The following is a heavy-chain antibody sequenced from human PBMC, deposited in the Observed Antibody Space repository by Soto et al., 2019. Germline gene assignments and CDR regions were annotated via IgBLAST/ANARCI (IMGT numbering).Heavy chain of an antibody. Sequence: QVQLVESGGGVVQPGRSLRLSCAASGFTFSSYGMHWVRQAPGKGLEWVAVIWYDGSNKYYADSVKGRFTISRDNSKNTLYLQMNSLRAEDTAVYYCARDRTRKWFGELVYWGQGTLVTASS. CDR2: IWYDGSNK. CDR3: ARDRTRKWFGELVY. CDR1: GFTFSSYG. J-gene: IGHJ4*02. V-gene: IGHV3-33*01. D-gene: IGHD3-10*01.